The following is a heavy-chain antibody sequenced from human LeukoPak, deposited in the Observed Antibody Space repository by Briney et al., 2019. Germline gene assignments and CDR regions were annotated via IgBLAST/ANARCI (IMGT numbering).Heavy chain of an antibody. Sequence: ASVKVSFKASGYTFSGYYLHWVRQAPGQGLEWMGWINPNSGDTNYAQKFQGRVTMTRDTSISTAFVELSSLRSDDTAMYYCSRDLLMYYSGSGESTWGQGTQVTVSS. J-gene: IGHJ5*02. CDR2: INPNSGDT. CDR3: SRDLLMYYSGSGEST. CDR1: GYTFSGYY. D-gene: IGHD3-10*01. V-gene: IGHV1-2*02.